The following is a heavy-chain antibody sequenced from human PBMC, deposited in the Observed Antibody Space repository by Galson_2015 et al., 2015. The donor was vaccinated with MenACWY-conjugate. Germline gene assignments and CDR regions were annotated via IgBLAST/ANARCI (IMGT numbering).Heavy chain of an antibody. Sequence: SVKVSCKASGYTFTRYGMHWVRQAPGQRLEWMGWINTGSGHTKYSQKFQDRLTITRDTSTNTGYMELSSLRSEDTAVYYCARDRIVVVAENYFDNWGQGTPVTVSS. J-gene: IGHJ4*02. CDR3: ARDRIVVVAENYFDN. D-gene: IGHD2-21*01. CDR1: GYTFTRYG. CDR2: INTGSGHT. V-gene: IGHV1-3*04.